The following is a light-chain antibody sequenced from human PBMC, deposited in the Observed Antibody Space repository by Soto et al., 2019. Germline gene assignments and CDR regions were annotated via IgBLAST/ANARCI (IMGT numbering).Light chain of an antibody. CDR2: DDN. CDR1: SSNIGGNS. CDR3: SSYTSSSTRV. Sequence: QSVLTQPRSVSGSPGQKVTISCSGSSSNIGGNSVSWYQQLPGTAPKLLIYDDNKRPSGIPDRFSGSKSGTSATLTISGLQAEDEADYYCSSYTSSSTRVFGTGTKVTVL. V-gene: IGLV1-51*01. J-gene: IGLJ1*01.